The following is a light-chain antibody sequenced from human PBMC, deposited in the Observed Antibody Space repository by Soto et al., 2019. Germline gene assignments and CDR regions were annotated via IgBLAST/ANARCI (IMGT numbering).Light chain of an antibody. CDR2: YDD. Sequence: QSVLTQPPSVSEAPRQRVTISCSGSTSNIGNNAVSWYQQLPGKAPKLLIYYDDLLPSGVSDRFSGSKSGTSASLAISGLQSEDEDDYYCAAWDDRLNGVIFGGGTKVTVL. CDR3: AAWDDRLNGVI. CDR1: TSNIGNNA. J-gene: IGLJ2*01. V-gene: IGLV1-36*01.